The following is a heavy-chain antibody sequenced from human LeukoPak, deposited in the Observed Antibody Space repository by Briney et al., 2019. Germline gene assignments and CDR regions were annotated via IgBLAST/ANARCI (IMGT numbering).Heavy chain of an antibody. J-gene: IGHJ4*02. CDR1: GGSISSYY. Sequence: SETLSLTCTASGGSISSYYWSWIRQPPGKGLEWIGYIYYSGSTNYNPSLKSRVTISVDTSKNQFSLKLSSVTAADTAVYYCARSPHPNYDSSGYSLNYWGQGTLVTVSS. CDR3: ARSPHPNYDSSGYSLNY. D-gene: IGHD3-22*01. CDR2: IYYSGST. V-gene: IGHV4-59*08.